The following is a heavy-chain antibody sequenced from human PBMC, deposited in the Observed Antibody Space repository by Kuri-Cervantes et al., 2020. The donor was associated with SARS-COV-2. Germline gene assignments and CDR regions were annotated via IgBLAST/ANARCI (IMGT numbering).Heavy chain of an antibody. D-gene: IGHD2-2*01. CDR1: GFPFSNHW. CDR2: INNDGSST. J-gene: IGHJ6*03. CDR3: ARGDCRRTSWYGGGNFYYFFMDV. Sequence: GGSLRLSCAASGFPFSNHWMHWARPVPGKGLVWVSRINNDGSSTKYADSVKGRFTIPSDRATSTLYLQMNSLRAEDTAVNYCARGDCRRTSWYGGGNFYYFFMDVWGRGTTVTVSS. V-gene: IGHV3-74*03.